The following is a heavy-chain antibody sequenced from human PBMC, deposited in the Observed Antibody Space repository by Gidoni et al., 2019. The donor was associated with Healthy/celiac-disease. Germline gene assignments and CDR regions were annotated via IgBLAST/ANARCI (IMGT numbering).Heavy chain of an antibody. Sequence: EGQLVESGGGLVKPGGSLRPSCDASGFTFITPWMSWVRQAPGKGLEWVGRIKSKTDGGTTDYAAPVKGRFTISRDDSKNTLYLQMNSLKTEDTAVYYCTTDPYSSGWYGPFWYWGQGTLVTVSS. CDR1: GFTFITPW. D-gene: IGHD6-19*01. J-gene: IGHJ4*02. CDR3: TTDPYSSGWYGPFWY. CDR2: IKSKTDGGTT. V-gene: IGHV3-15*01.